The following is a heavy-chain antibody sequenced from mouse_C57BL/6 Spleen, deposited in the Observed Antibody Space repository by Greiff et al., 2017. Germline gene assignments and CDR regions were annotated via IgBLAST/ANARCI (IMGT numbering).Heavy chain of an antibody. V-gene: IGHV1-55*01. CDR2: IYPGSGST. Sequence: QVQLQQSGAELVKPGASVKMSCKASGYTFTSYWITWVKQRPGQGLEWIGDIYPGSGSTNYNEKFKSKATLTVDTSSSTAYMQLSSLTSEDSAVYYCARPHYDYDRGPFAYWGQGTLVTVSA. CDR1: GYTFTSYW. J-gene: IGHJ3*01. CDR3: ARPHYDYDRGPFAY. D-gene: IGHD2-4*01.